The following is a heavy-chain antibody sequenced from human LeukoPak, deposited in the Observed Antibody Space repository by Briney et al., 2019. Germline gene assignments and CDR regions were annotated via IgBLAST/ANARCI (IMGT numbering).Heavy chain of an antibody. J-gene: IGHJ3*02. V-gene: IGHV4-34*01. CDR2: INHSGST. CDR1: GGSFSGYY. Sequence: SEILSLTCAVYGGSFSGYYWSWIRQPPGKGLEWIGEINHSGSTNYNPSLKSRVTISVDTSKNQFSLKLSSMTAADAAVYYCARHPRGYSYSRAFDIWGQGTMVTVSS. CDR3: ARHPRGYSYSRAFDI. D-gene: IGHD5-18*01.